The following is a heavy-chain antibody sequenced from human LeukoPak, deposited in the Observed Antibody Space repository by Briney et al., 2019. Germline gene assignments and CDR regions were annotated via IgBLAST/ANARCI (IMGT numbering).Heavy chain of an antibody. CDR3: ASFRGEVEISMIVVAVDH. CDR1: GGSIRSSSYY. V-gene: IGHV4-39*01. Sequence: SETLSLTCTVSGGSIRSSSYYWGWIRQPPGKGLEWIGSIHYSGSTYYNPSLKSRVTISVDTSKNQISLKLGSVTAADTAVYYCASFRGEVEISMIVVAVDHWGQGTLVTVS. J-gene: IGHJ4*02. D-gene: IGHD3-22*01. CDR2: IHYSGST.